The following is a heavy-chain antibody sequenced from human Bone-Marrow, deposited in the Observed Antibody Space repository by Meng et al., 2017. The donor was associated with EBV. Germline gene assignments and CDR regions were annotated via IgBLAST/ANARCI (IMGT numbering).Heavy chain of an antibody. CDR2: IYHSGST. CDR3: AASPGWWRLDY. CDR1: GGSISSSNW. V-gene: IGHV4-4*02. J-gene: IGHJ4*02. D-gene: IGHD6-19*01. Sequence: VQLQGAGPGLGTASGTLSLTCAVSGGSISSSNWWSWVRQPPGKGLEWIGEIYHSGSTNYNPSLKSRVTISLDKSENQFFLKVTSVTAADTAVYYCAASPGWWRLDYWGQGTLVTVSS.